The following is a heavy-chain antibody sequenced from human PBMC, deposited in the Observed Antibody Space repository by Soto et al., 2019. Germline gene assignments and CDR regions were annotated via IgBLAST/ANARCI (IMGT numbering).Heavy chain of an antibody. V-gene: IGHV1-69*01. Sequence: QVQLVQSGAEVKKPGSSVTVSCKASGGTFSSYAISWVRQAPGQGLEWMGGTIPIFGTANYAQKFQGRVTITADESTSTAYMELSSLRSEDTALYYGSRYGEDDGAPVGAFDVCGQGTMVTVFS. CDR3: SRYGEDDGAPVGAFDV. CDR1: GGTFSSYA. D-gene: IGHD4-17*01. CDR2: TIPIFGTA. J-gene: IGHJ3*01.